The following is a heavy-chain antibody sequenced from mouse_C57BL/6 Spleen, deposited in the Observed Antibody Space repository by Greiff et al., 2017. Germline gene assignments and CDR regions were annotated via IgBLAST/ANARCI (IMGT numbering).Heavy chain of an antibody. CDR3: ARGRGNFFYAMDY. CDR1: GYTFTDYN. J-gene: IGHJ4*01. V-gene: IGHV1-18*01. CDR2: INPNNGGT. D-gene: IGHD2-1*01. Sequence: EVQVVESGPELVKPGASVKIPCKASGYTFTDYNMDWVKQSHGKSLEWIGDINPNNGGTIYNQKFKGKATLTVDKSSSTAYMELRSLTSEDTAVYYCARGRGNFFYAMDYWGQGTSVTVSS.